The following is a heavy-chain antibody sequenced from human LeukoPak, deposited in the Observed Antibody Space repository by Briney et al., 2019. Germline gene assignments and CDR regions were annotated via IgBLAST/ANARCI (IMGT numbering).Heavy chain of an antibody. CDR1: GGSISSGGYY. CDR2: IYHSGST. V-gene: IGHV4-30-2*01. J-gene: IGHJ4*02. CDR3: ARDPRDGYNTFDY. Sequence: SETLSLTCTVSGGSISSGGYYWGWIRQPPGKGLEWIGYIYHSGSTYYNPSLKSRVTISVDRSKTQFSLKLSSVTAADTAVYYCARDPRDGYNTFDYWGQGTLVTVSS. D-gene: IGHD5-24*01.